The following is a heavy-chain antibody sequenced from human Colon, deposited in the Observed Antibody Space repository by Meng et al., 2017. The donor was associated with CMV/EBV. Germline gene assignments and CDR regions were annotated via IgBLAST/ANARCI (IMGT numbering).Heavy chain of an antibody. CDR2: INHIGST. J-gene: IGHJ4*02. CDR3: ARGENGFYANFDF. D-gene: IGHD2/OR15-2a*01. CDR1: GESFSDYY. V-gene: IGHV4-34*02. Sequence: QVQLQQWGAGLLKPSXXLSLTCAVYGESFSDYYWTWIRQPPGKGLEWIGDINHIGSTTSNPSLKSRVTISVDTSKNQFSLTLNSVTAADTAMYYCARGENGFYANFDFWGQGTLCNVSS.